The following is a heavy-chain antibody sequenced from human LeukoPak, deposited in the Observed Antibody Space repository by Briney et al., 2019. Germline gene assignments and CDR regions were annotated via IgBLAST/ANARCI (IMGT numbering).Heavy chain of an antibody. CDR2: INHSGST. V-gene: IGHV4-34*01. D-gene: IGHD2-21*01. Sequence: PSETLSLTCAVYGGSFSGYYWSWIRQPPGKGLEWIGEINHSGSTNYNPSLKSRVTISVDTSKNQFSLKLSSVTAADTAVYYCASLGGAYCGGDCYSPYYYYYMDVWGKGTTVTVSS. CDR3: ASLGGAYCGGDCYSPYYYYYMDV. J-gene: IGHJ6*03. CDR1: GGSFSGYY.